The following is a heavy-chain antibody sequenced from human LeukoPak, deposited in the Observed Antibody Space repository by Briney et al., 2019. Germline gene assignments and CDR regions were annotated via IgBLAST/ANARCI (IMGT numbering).Heavy chain of an antibody. CDR2: IYHSGST. D-gene: IGHD6-6*01. V-gene: IGHV4-38-2*01. CDR1: GYSISSGYY. J-gene: IGHJ4*02. CDR3: ARHQWSIAVFDY. Sequence: SETLSLTCAVSGYSISSGYYWGWIRQPPGKGLEWIGSIYHSGSTYYNPSLKSRVTISVDTSKNQSSLKLSSVTAADTAVYYCARHQWSIAVFDYWGQGTLVTVSS.